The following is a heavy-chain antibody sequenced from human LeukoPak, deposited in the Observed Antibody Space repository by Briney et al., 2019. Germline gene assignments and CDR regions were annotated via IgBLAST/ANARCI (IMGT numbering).Heavy chain of an antibody. D-gene: IGHD2-15*01. CDR3: VLKVRFDY. Sequence: GGSLRLSCAASGFTFSSYAMSWVRQAPGKGLEWASAISNSGGNTYYADSVKGRFTISRDNSKDTLSLQMNSLRAEDAAVYYCVLKVRFDYWGQGTLVTVSS. V-gene: IGHV3-23*01. CDR1: GFTFSSYA. J-gene: IGHJ4*02. CDR2: ISNSGGNT.